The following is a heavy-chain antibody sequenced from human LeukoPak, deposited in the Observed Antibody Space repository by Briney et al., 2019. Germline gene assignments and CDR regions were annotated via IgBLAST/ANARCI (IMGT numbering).Heavy chain of an antibody. CDR2: ISGSGGST. J-gene: IGHJ4*02. Sequence: PGGSLRLSCAASGFTFSSYGMSWVRQAPGKGLEWVSAISGSGGSTYYADSVKGRFTNSRDNSRNTLYLQMNSLRAEDTAVYYCAKEVAAEGLVITHWGQGTLVTVSS. CDR3: AKEVAAEGLVITH. D-gene: IGHD3-9*01. V-gene: IGHV3-23*01. CDR1: GFTFSSYG.